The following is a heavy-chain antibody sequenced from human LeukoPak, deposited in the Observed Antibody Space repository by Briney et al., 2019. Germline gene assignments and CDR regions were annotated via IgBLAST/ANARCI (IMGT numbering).Heavy chain of an antibody. CDR3: ARFQSGYDSPYDY. CDR2: INPSGGST. Sequence: ASVKVSCKASGGTFSSYAISWVRQAPGQGLEWMGIINPSGGSTSHAQKFQGRVTMTRDTSTSTVYMELSSLRSEDTAVYYCARFQSGYDSPYDYWGQGTLVTVSS. CDR1: GGTFSSYA. V-gene: IGHV1-46*01. D-gene: IGHD5-12*01. J-gene: IGHJ4*02.